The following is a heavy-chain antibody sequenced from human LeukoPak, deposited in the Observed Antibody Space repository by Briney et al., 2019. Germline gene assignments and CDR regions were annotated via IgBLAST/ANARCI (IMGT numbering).Heavy chain of an antibody. CDR1: GFTFGSYG. Sequence: GGSLRLSCAASGFTFGSYGMHWVRQAPGKGLGWVAVISYDGSNKYYADSVKGRFTISRDNSKNTLYLQMNSLRAEDTAVYYCAKDGACSSTSCYLDSMDWFDPWGQGTLVTVSS. V-gene: IGHV3-30*18. D-gene: IGHD2-2*01. J-gene: IGHJ5*02. CDR3: AKDGACSSTSCYLDSMDWFDP. CDR2: ISYDGSNK.